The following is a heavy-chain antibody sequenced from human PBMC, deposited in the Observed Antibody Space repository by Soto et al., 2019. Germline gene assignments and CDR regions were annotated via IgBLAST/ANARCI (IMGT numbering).Heavy chain of an antibody. J-gene: IGHJ6*02. D-gene: IGHD2-2*02. CDR1: GGTFSSYA. CDR3: ALGYCSSTSCYTTYYYYYGMDV. V-gene: IGHV1-69*01. Sequence: QVQLVQAGAEVKKPGSSVKVSCKASGGTFSSYAISWVRQAPGQGLEWMGGIIPIFGTANYAQKFQGRVTITADEFTSTAYMELSSLRSEDTAVYYCALGYCSSTSCYTTYYYYYGMDVWGQGTTVTVSS. CDR2: IIPIFGTA.